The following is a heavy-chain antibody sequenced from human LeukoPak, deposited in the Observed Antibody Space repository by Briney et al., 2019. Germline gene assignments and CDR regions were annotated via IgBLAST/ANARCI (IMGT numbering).Heavy chain of an antibody. CDR1: GFTFSSYG. Sequence: GGSLRLSCAASGFTFSSYGMHWVRQAPGKGLEWVAVISYDGSNKYYADSVKGRFTISRDNSKNTLYLQMNSLRAEDTAVYYCASTGYSSGWPFDYWGQGTLVTVSS. CDR2: ISYDGSNK. J-gene: IGHJ4*02. CDR3: ASTGYSSGWPFDY. D-gene: IGHD6-19*01. V-gene: IGHV3-30*03.